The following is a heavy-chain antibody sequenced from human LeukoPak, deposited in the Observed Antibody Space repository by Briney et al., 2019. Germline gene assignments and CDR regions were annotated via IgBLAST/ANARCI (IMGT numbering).Heavy chain of an antibody. CDR1: GFTFSHYS. D-gene: IGHD5-24*01. CDR2: FGSDLSFR. V-gene: IGHV3-21*01. Sequence: GGSLRLSCAGSGFTFSHYSMNWVRQAPGKGLEWVASFGSDLSFRSYADSVKGRFTISRDSAESSLHLHMNSLRAEDTAIYYCARDRLGDGHIRDFDSWGQGTVVTVSS. CDR3: ARDRLGDGHIRDFDS. J-gene: IGHJ4*02.